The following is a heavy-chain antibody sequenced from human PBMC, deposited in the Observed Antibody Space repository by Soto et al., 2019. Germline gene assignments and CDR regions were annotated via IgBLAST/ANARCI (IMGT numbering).Heavy chain of an antibody. D-gene: IGHD2-15*01. V-gene: IGHV1-18*01. Sequence: QVQLVQSGAEVKKPGASVKVSCKASGYTFTSYGISWVRQAPGQGLEWMGWISAYNGNPTCAQNLQGRDSMTPDTSTSTAYMEPRSRRPADTAVYYSVVAARPNYAVCWGQGTLVTVSS. J-gene: IGHJ4*02. CDR2: ISAYNGNP. CDR3: VVAARPNYAVC. CDR1: GYTFTSYG.